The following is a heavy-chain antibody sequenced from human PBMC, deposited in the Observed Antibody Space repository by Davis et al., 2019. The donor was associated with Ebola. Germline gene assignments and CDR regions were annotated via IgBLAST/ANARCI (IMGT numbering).Heavy chain of an antibody. D-gene: IGHD3-10*01. V-gene: IGHV3-9*01. Sequence: SLKISCAASGFTFDDYAMHWVRQAPGKGLEWVSGISWNSGSIGYADSVKGRFTISRDNAKNSLYLQMNSLRAEDTALYYCAKDLVRGVIPLYGMDVWGKGTTVTVSS. CDR1: GFTFDDYA. J-gene: IGHJ6*04. CDR3: AKDLVRGVIPLYGMDV. CDR2: ISWNSGSI.